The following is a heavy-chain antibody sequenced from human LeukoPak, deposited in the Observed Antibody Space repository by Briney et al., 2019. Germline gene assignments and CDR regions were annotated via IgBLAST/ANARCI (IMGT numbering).Heavy chain of an antibody. D-gene: IGHD3-22*01. CDR1: GYTFTSYG. J-gene: IGHJ5*02. CDR2: ISAYYGNT. CDR3: ARDRGDYYDSGGWFDP. V-gene: IGHV1-18*01. Sequence: ASVKVSCKASGYTFTSYGISWVRQAPAQGLKWMGWISAYYGNTNYAQKLQGRVTMTTDTFTSTAYMEQMTLKSNYTTVYYCARDRGDYYDSGGWFDPWGQGTLVTVSS.